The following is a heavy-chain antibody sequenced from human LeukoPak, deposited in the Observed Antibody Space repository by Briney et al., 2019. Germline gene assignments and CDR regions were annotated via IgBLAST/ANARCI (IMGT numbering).Heavy chain of an antibody. CDR3: ARDSVWVTEPYFDY. J-gene: IGHJ4*02. CDR1: GFTFDDYG. D-gene: IGHD3-16*01. CDR2: INWNGGST. Sequence: GGSLRLSCAASGFTFDDYGMSWVRQAPGKGLEWVSGINWNGGSTGYADSVKGRFTISRDNAKNSLYLQMNSLGAEDTALYYCARDSVWVTEPYFDYWGQGTLVTVSS. V-gene: IGHV3-20*04.